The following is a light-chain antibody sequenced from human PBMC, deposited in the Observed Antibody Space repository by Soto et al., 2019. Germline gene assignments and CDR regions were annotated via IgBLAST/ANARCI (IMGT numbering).Light chain of an antibody. Sequence: EIVLTQSPGTLSLSPGERATLACRASQSVSSSYLAWYQQKPGQAPRLLIYGASSRATCLPDRFSGSGSGTDFTLTISRLETEDFAVYYCQQYDSSPWTFGQGTKVEIK. CDR1: QSVSSSY. CDR3: QQYDSSPWT. V-gene: IGKV3-20*01. CDR2: GAS. J-gene: IGKJ1*01.